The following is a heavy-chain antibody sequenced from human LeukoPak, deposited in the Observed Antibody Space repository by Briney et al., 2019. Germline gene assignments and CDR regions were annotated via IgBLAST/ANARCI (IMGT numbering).Heavy chain of an antibody. D-gene: IGHD6-13*01. CDR1: GFTFTSYG. CDR3: ARLGSSWSSDY. Sequence: PGGSLRLSCAASGFTFTSYGMHWVRQAPGKGLEWVALIWDDGRKEYYADSVKGRFTISRDDSRNTLYLQMNGLRAEDTAVYYCARLGSSWSSDYWGQGTLVTVSS. J-gene: IGHJ4*02. V-gene: IGHV3-33*01. CDR2: IWDDGRKE.